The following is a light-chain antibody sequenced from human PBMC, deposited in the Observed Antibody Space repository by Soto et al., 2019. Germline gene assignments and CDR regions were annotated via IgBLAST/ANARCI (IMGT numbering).Light chain of an antibody. CDR3: CSYAGSYTYV. J-gene: IGLJ1*01. Sequence: QSVLTQPRSVSGSPGQSVTISCTGTSSDVGGYNYVSWYQQHPGKAPKLMIYDVSKRPSGVPDRFSGSKSGNTASLTISGPQAEDGADYYCCSYAGSYTYVFGTGTKLTVL. V-gene: IGLV2-11*01. CDR1: SSDVGGYNY. CDR2: DVS.